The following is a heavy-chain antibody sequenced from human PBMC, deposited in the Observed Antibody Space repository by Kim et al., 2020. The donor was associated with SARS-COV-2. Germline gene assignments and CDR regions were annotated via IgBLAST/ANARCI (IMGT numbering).Heavy chain of an antibody. V-gene: IGHV3-30*04. CDR3: ARAPHIVVVIPPLGWFGP. D-gene: IGHD2-21*01. J-gene: IGHJ5*02. Sequence: GGSLRLSCAASGFTFSSYAMHWVRQAPGKGLEWVAVISYDGSNKYYADSVKGRFTISRDNSKNTLYLQMNSLRAEDTAVYYCARAPHIVVVIPPLGWFGPWGQGTLVTVSS. CDR1: GFTFSSYA. CDR2: ISYDGSNK.